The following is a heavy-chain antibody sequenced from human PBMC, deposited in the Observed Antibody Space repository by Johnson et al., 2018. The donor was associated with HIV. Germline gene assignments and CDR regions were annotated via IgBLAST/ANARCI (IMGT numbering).Heavy chain of an antibody. CDR2: ISYDGNNK. CDR3: ARATVDDYGDYDDAFDI. Sequence: QVQVVESGGGLVQPGGSLRLSCAASGLTFSDHYMDWVRQAPGKGLEWVAVISYDGNNKYYADPVKGRFTISRDNSKNTMYLQMNSLRAEDTAVYYCARATVDDYGDYDDAFDIWGQGTMVTVSS. V-gene: IGHV3-30-3*01. CDR1: GLTFSDHY. J-gene: IGHJ3*02. D-gene: IGHD4-17*01.